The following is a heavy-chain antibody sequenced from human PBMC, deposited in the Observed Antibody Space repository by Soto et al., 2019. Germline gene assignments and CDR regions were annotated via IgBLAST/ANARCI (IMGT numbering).Heavy chain of an antibody. V-gene: IGHV1-18*01. CDR2: ISAYNGNT. Sequence: ASVKVSCKASGYTFSRYGIMWVRQAPGQGLEWMGWISAYNGNTNSAEKLRGRLTMTTDASTTTAYMGLRSLRSDDTAIYYCARDQGFRVVINSNWFDPWGQGTLVTVSS. CDR1: GYTFSRYG. J-gene: IGHJ5*02. D-gene: IGHD2-21*01. CDR3: ARDQGFRVVINSNWFDP.